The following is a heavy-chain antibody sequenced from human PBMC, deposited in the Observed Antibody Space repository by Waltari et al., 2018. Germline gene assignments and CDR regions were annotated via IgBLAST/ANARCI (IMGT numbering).Heavy chain of an antibody. CDR1: GFTVSSNY. V-gene: IGHV3-53*01. J-gene: IGHJ4*02. CDR2: IYSGGST. CDR3: ARAQWQWLVGYDY. Sequence: EVQLVESGGGLIQPGGSLRLSCAASGFTVSSNYMSWVCQAPGKGLEWVSVIYSGGSTYYADSVKGRFTISRDNSKNTLYLQMNSLRAEDTAVYYCARAQWQWLVGYDYWGQGTLVTVSS. D-gene: IGHD6-19*01.